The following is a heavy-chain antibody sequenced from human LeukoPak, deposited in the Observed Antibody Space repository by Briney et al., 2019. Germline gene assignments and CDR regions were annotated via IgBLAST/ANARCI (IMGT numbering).Heavy chain of an antibody. CDR2: IYWDDDK. V-gene: IGHV2-5*02. D-gene: IGHD3-22*01. CDR3: AHMYSYYDSSGYTYYFDY. J-gene: IGHJ4*02. Sequence: SGPTLVNPTQTLTLTCTFSRFSLSTSGVGVGWIRQPPGKALEWLALIYWDDDKRYSPSLKSRLTITKDTSKNQVVLTMTNMDPVDTATYYCAHMYSYYDSSGYTYYFDYWGQGTLVTVSS. CDR1: RFSLSTSGVG.